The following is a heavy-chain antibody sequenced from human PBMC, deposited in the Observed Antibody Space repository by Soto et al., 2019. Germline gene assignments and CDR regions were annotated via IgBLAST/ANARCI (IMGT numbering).Heavy chain of an antibody. CDR3: VKAVFSGYYYVPFDY. Sequence: TFSNYAMHWVRQAPGKGLEYVSAISSNGGSTYYADSVKGRFTISRDNSKNTLYLQMSSLRTEDTAVYYCVKAVFSGYYYVPFDYWGQGTLVTVSS. CDR1: TFSNYA. V-gene: IGHV3-64D*06. D-gene: IGHD3-22*01. J-gene: IGHJ4*02. CDR2: ISSNGGST.